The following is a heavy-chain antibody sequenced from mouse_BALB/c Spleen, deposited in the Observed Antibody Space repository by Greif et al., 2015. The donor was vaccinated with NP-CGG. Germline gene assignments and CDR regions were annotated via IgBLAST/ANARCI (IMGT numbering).Heavy chain of an antibody. CDR2: ISTYYGDA. D-gene: IGHD1-1*01. CDR1: GYTFTDYA. J-gene: IGHJ1*01. CDR3: ARDTTVVPRYFDV. V-gene: IGHV1S137*01. Sequence: QVRLQQSGAELVRPGVSVKISCKGSGYTFTDYAMHWVKQSHAKSLEWIGVISTYYGDASYNQKFKGKATMTVDKSSSTAYMELARLTSEDSAIYYCARDTTVVPRYFDVWGAGTTVTVSS.